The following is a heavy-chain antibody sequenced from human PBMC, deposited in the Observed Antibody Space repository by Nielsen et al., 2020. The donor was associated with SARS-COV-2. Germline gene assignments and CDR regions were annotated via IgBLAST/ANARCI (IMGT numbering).Heavy chain of an antibody. Sequence: GGSLRLSSAASGFTFSNFFMSWVRQAPGEGLEWVANINGDGLVKLYVDSVKGRFTISRDNDQKSVYLQMNSLRAEDTAVYYCANGVRGAYWGQGTLVTVSS. D-gene: IGHD3-10*01. V-gene: IGHV3-7*05. CDR1: GFTFSNFF. CDR3: ANGVRGAY. CDR2: INGDGLVK. J-gene: IGHJ4*02.